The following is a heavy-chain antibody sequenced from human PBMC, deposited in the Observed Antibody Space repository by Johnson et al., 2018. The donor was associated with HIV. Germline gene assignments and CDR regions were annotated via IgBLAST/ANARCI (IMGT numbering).Heavy chain of an antibody. CDR2: ISWNSGSI. J-gene: IGHJ3*02. CDR3: ARASQWELDFDAFDI. V-gene: IGHV3-9*01. CDR1: GFTFDDYA. Sequence: VQLVESGGGFIQPGRSLRLSCAASGFTFDDYAMHWVRQAPGMGLEWVSGISWNSGSIGYADSVEGRFTISRDNAKNSLYLQMNSLRAEDTAVYYCARASQWELDFDAFDIWGQGTMVTVSS. D-gene: IGHD1-26*01.